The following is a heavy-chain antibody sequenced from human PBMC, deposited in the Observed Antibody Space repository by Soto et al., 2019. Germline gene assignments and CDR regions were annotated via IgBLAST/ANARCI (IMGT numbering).Heavy chain of an antibody. CDR2: MNPNSGNT. D-gene: IGHD3-10*01. J-gene: IGHJ3*02. Sequence: GASVKVSCKASGYTFTSYDLNWVRQATGQGLEWMGWMNPNSGNTGYAQKFQGRVTMTRNTSISTAYMELSSLRSEDTAVYYCARGDVLLWFGELSDAFDIWGQGTMVTVSS. V-gene: IGHV1-8*01. CDR3: ARGDVLLWFGELSDAFDI. CDR1: GYTFTSYD.